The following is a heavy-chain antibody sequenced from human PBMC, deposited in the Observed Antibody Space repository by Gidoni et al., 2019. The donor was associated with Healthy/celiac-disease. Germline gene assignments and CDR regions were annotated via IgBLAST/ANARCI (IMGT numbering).Heavy chain of an antibody. CDR3: AKGRGGIAAAHDY. J-gene: IGHJ4*02. D-gene: IGHD6-13*01. CDR2: ISWNSGSI. Sequence: EVQLVESGGGLVQPGRSLRLSCAASGFTFDDDAMNWVRQAPGKGLEWVSGISWNSGSIGYADSVKGRFTISRDNAKNSLYLQMNSLRAEDTALYYCAKGRGGIAAAHDYWGQGTLVTVSS. V-gene: IGHV3-9*01. CDR1: GFTFDDDA.